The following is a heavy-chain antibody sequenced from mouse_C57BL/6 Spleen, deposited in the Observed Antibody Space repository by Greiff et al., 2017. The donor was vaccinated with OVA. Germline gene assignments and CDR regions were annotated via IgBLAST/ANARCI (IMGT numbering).Heavy chain of an antibody. CDR2: IDPETGGT. Sequence: QVQLQQSGAELVRPGASVTLSCKASGYTFTDYEMHWVKQTPVHGLEWIGAIDPETGGTAYNQKFKGKAILTADKSSSTAYMELRSLTSEDSAVYYCTRSGTTSTYYCDCWGQGTTLTVSS. D-gene: IGHD1-2*01. J-gene: IGHJ2*01. CDR1: GYTFTDYE. CDR3: TRSGTTSTYYCDC. V-gene: IGHV1-15*01.